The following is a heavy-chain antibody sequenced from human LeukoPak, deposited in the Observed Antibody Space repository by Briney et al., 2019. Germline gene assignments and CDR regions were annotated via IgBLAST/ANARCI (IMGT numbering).Heavy chain of an antibody. D-gene: IGHD6-13*01. CDR1: GGSLSGYY. V-gene: IGHV4-34*01. CDR2: INHSGST. Sequence: ETLSLTCAVYGGSLSGYYWSWIRQPPGKGLEWIGEINHSGSTNYNPSLKSRVTISVDTSKNQFSLKLSSVTAADTAVYYCARGLGYSSSWYHYWGQGTLVTVSS. J-gene: IGHJ4*02. CDR3: ARGLGYSSSWYHY.